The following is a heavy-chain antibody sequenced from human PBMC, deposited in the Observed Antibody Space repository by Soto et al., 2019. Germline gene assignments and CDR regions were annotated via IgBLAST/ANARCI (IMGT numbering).Heavy chain of an antibody. D-gene: IGHD3-3*01. J-gene: IGHJ4*02. CDR2: SFYRGST. V-gene: IGHV4-39*01. CDR3: ATADGFGVVTPFFEY. Sequence: QLQLQESGPGLVKPSETLSLTCTVSGRSISSRSHYWGWIRQSPGKHLEWIGSSFYRGSTHYNPSLKTRVTISVDTSKNQVSLKLYSVTAADTAVYYCATADGFGVVTPFFEYWGQGILVTVSS. CDR1: GRSISSRSHY.